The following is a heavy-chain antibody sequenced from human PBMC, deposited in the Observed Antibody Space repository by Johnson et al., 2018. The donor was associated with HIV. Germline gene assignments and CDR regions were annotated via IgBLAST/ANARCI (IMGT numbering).Heavy chain of an antibody. D-gene: IGHD6-13*01. J-gene: IGHJ3*02. V-gene: IGHV3-11*04. CDR1: GFTFSDYY. CDR2: ISSGGSTI. Sequence: QVQLVESGGGLVKPGGSLRLSCTASGFTFSDYYMSWIRQAPGKGLEWLSSISSGGSTIYYADSVKGRFTISRDNARNSLYLQMNSLRAEDTAVYYCARGQQLWDDAFDIWGQGTMVTVSS. CDR3: ARGQQLWDDAFDI.